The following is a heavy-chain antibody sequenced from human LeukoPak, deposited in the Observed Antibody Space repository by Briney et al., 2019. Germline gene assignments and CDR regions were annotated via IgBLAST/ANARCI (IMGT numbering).Heavy chain of an antibody. J-gene: IGHJ4*02. CDR2: VNEDGSAK. V-gene: IGHV3-7*01. D-gene: IGHD1-1*01. Sequence: GGPLRLSCVVSGLTFSNYWMIWVRQAPGKGLESMAIVNEDGSAKYYLDSVKGRFTISRDNARNSLYLEMNSLRAEDTAVYYCARDYWRSIDHWGQGTLVTVSS. CDR1: GLTFSNYW. CDR3: ARDYWRSIDH.